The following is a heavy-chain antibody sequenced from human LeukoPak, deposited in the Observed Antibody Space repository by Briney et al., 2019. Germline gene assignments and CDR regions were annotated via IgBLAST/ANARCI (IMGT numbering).Heavy chain of an antibody. D-gene: IGHD6-6*01. V-gene: IGHV4-31*03. Sequence: SQTLSLTCTVSGASISSDGYYWNWIRQYPGKGLEWFGYIYYSGSTYYNPSLKSRVTISVDTSKNQFSLNLSSVTAADTAVYYCARVAARYVGMDVWGQGTTVTVSS. CDR3: ARVAARYVGMDV. J-gene: IGHJ6*02. CDR1: GASISSDGYY. CDR2: IYYSGST.